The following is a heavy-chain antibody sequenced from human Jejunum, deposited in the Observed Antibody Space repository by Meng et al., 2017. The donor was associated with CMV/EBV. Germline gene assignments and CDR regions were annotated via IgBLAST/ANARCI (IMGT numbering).Heavy chain of an antibody. CDR2: ISISGYR. CDR1: GFSFTNDV. CDR3: ARVLKGGTYFDN. D-gene: IGHD1-26*01. Sequence: AATGFSFTNDVMSWVGQAPGRGLGWVSSISISGYRYYADSVRGRFTISRDDAESSLFLQMNSLGAEDTAVYYCARVLKGGTYFDNWGQGTQVTVSS. V-gene: IGHV3-21*01. J-gene: IGHJ4*02.